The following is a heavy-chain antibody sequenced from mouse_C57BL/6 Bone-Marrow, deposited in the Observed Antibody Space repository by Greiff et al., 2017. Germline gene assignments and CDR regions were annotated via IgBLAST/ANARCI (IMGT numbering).Heavy chain of an antibody. Sequence: VKLVESDAELVKPGASVKISCKVSGYTFTDHTIHWMKQRPEQGLEWIGYIYPRDGSTKYNEKFKGKATLTADKSSSTAYMQLNSLTSEDSAVYFCARGDREAYYAMDYWGQGTSVTVSS. J-gene: IGHJ4*01. CDR3: ARGDREAYYAMDY. CDR1: GYTFTDHT. V-gene: IGHV1-78*01. CDR2: IYPRDGST.